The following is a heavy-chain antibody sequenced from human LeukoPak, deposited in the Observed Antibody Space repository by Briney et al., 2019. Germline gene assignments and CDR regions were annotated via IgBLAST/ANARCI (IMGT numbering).Heavy chain of an antibody. CDR2: ISHDGTNK. CDR1: GFTFSSYG. Sequence: PGGSLRLSCAASGFTFSSYGIHWVRQAPGKGLEWVAVISHDGTNKHYADFVKGRFTISRDNSKNTLYLQMNSLRTEDTAVFYCAKEGYYGSGSFPDYWGQGTLVTVSS. CDR3: AKEGYYGSGSFPDY. V-gene: IGHV3-30*18. D-gene: IGHD3-10*01. J-gene: IGHJ4*02.